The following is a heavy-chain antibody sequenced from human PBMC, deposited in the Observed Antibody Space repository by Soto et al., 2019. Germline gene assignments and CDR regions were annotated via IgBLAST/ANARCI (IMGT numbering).Heavy chain of an antibody. Sequence: EVQLVESGGGLVQPGGSLKISCEASGSSWGASAIHWFGRASGKGREGVGRIRSKANNYATAYTASVKGRFTISRDDSKNMAFLQMNSLKTEDTAVYYCTSPYCSTGSCYPGDSWGQGTLVTVSS. CDR2: IRSKANNYAT. CDR1: GSSWGASA. V-gene: IGHV3-73*02. D-gene: IGHD2-15*01. J-gene: IGHJ4*02. CDR3: TSPYCSTGSCYPGDS.